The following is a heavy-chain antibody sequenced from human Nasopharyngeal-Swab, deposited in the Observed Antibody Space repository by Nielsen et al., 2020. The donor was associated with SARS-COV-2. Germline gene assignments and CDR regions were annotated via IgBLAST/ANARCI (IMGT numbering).Heavy chain of an antibody. CDR2: IYCSGAT. V-gene: IGHV4-39*01. CDR3: VRDNYYHYYMDV. J-gene: IGHJ6*03. Sequence: PGKGLEWIGSIYCSGATYYSPSLKSRLTISVDTSQNQFSLTVSSVTASDTAVYYCVRDNYYHYYMDVWGQGTTVTVSS. D-gene: IGHD2-15*01.